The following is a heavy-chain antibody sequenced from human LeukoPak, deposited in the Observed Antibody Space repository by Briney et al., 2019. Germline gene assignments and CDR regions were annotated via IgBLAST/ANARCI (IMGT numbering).Heavy chain of an antibody. V-gene: IGHV5-51*01. D-gene: IGHD3-10*01. CDR1: GYSLTRYW. CDR3: ARLSMVRGVIRWFDP. CDR2: IYPGDSDT. J-gene: IGHJ5*02. Sequence: GESLKIYCKGSGYSLTRYWIRLVRHMPGKSLEWMGVIYPGDSDTRYSPSFQGQVTISADKSISPAYLQWSSLKASDTAMYYCARLSMVRGVIRWFDPWGQGTLVTVSS.